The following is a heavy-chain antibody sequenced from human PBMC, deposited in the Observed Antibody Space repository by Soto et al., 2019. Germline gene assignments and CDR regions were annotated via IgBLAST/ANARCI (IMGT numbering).Heavy chain of an antibody. CDR3: PNDPGDRLDY. J-gene: IGHJ4*02. CDR1: GDSVSTYSGA. V-gene: IGHV6-1*01. D-gene: IGHD3-22*01. Sequence: SQTLSLTCVISGDSVSTYSGAWNWIRQSPSRGLEWLGRTYYRSKWYYDYAESVKSRIIISVDTSKNQFSLQLNSVTPEDAAFYYCPNDPGDRLDYRGQGTPVPVSS. CDR2: TYYRSKWYY.